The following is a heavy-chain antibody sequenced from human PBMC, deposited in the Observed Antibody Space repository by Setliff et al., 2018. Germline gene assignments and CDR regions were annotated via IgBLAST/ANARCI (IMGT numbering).Heavy chain of an antibody. J-gene: IGHJ5*02. CDR2: INAGNGNT. V-gene: IGHV1-3*01. CDR3: ARDRAYSSSWFLWFDP. CDR1: GYTFTSYA. D-gene: IGHD6-13*01. Sequence: VASVKVSCKASGYTFTSYAMHWVRQAPGQRLEWMGWINAGNGNTKYSQKFQGRVTITRDTSASTAYMELSSLRSEDTAVYYCARDRAYSSSWFLWFDPWGQGTLVTVSS.